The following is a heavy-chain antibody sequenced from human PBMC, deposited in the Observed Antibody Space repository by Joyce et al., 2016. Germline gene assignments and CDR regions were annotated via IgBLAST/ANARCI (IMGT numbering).Heavy chain of an antibody. D-gene: IGHD4-23*01. J-gene: IGHJ4*02. CDR2: INRDGSST. CDR1: GFTFSSYW. Sequence: EVQLVESGGGLVKPGGSLRLSCAASGFTFSSYWMYWVRKAPGKGLVGVSRINRDGSSTTYADSVKGRFTISRDNAKNTLYLQMNSLRAEDTAVYYCARLRRWSGPSDCWGQGTLVTVSS. CDR3: ARLRRWSGPSDC. V-gene: IGHV3-74*03.